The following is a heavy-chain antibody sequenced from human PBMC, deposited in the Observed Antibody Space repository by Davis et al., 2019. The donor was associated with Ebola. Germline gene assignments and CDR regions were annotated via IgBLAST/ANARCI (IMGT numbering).Heavy chain of an antibody. CDR1: GYTFTGYY. Sequence: ASVKVSCKASGYTFTGYYMHWVRQAPGQGLEWMGRINPNSGGTNYAQKFQGRVTMTRDTSISTAYMELSRLRSDDTAVYYCAREGHRGGSYFFDYWGQGTLVTVSS. D-gene: IGHD1-26*01. J-gene: IGHJ4*02. CDR2: INPNSGGT. V-gene: IGHV1-2*06. CDR3: AREGHRGGSYFFDY.